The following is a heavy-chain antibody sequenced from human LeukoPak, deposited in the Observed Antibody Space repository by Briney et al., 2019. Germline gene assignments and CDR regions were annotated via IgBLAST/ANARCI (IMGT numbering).Heavy chain of an antibody. D-gene: IGHD3-3*01. CDR3: ASGKGHDFWSGYLSWFDP. J-gene: IGHJ5*02. CDR2: ISSSSSTI. CDR1: GLTFSSYS. V-gene: IGHV3-48*04. Sequence: GGSLRLSCVASGLTFSSYSMNWVRQAPGKGLEWISYISSSSSTIYYADSVKGRFTISRDNAKNSLYLQMNSLRAEDTAVYYCASGKGHDFWSGYLSWFDPWGQGTLVTVSS.